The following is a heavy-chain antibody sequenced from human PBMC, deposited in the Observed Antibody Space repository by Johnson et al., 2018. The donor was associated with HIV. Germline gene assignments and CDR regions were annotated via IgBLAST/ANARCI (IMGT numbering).Heavy chain of an antibody. CDR1: GFAVSSNY. CDR2: IYSGSNT. V-gene: IGHV3-66*03. CDR3: GRAKGNSYYGSGHDAFDI. J-gene: IGHJ3*02. D-gene: IGHD3-10*01. Sequence: VQLVESGGGLIQPGGSLRLSCAASGFAVSSNYMSWVRQAPGKGLEWVSVIYSGSNTYYADYVKGRFSISRYNSKNTLFLQLNSLRAEDTAVYYCGRAKGNSYYGSGHDAFDIWGRGTIVTVSS.